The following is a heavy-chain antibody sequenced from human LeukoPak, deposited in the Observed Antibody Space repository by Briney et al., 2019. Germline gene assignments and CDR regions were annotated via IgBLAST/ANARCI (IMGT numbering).Heavy chain of an antibody. Sequence: ASVKVSCKASGYTFTGYYMHWVRQAPGQGLEWMGWINPNSGGTNYAQKFQGRVTMTRDTSISTAYMELRSLRSDDTDVYYCARGGRWELPRPYAFDIWGQGTMVTVSS. CDR2: INPNSGGT. D-gene: IGHD1-26*01. CDR1: GYTFTGYY. CDR3: ARGGRWELPRPYAFDI. V-gene: IGHV1-2*02. J-gene: IGHJ3*02.